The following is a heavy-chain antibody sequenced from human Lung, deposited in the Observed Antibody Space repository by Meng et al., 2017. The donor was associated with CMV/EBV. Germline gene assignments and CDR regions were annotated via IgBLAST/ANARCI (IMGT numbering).Heavy chain of an antibody. J-gene: IGHJ5*02. Sequence: SGATFSSDAVSWVGQAPRQGLEWLGGIIPILGIANYAQKFQGRVTITADKSTSTAYMELSSLRSEDTAVYYCARESRGAAAGWRGFDPWGQGTLVTVSS. D-gene: IGHD6-13*01. CDR2: IIPILGIA. CDR1: GATFSSDA. V-gene: IGHV1-69*10. CDR3: ARESRGAAAGWRGFDP.